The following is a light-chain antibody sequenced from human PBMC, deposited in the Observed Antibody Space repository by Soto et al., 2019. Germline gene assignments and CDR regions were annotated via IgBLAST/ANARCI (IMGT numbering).Light chain of an antibody. Sequence: DIQMTQSPSTLSASVGDRVTITCRASQSIGRWLAWYQQKPGKAPKVLIYDASTLKSGVPSRFSGSGSGTDFTLTISSLQPEDFATYYCQQSYSTPGTFGQGTRLEIK. CDR1: QSIGRW. V-gene: IGKV1-39*01. CDR2: DAS. J-gene: IGKJ5*01. CDR3: QQSYSTPGT.